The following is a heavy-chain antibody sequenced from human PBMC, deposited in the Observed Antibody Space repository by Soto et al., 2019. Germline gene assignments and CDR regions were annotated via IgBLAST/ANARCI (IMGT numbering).Heavy chain of an antibody. CDR3: ARGTYYDSSGYYASGAFDI. V-gene: IGHV3-33*01. CDR1: GFTFSSYG. Sequence: PGGSLRLSCAASGFTFSSYGMHWVRQAPGKGLEWVAVIWYDGSNKYYADSVKGRFTISRDNSKNTLYLQMNSLRAEDTAVYYCARGTYYDSSGYYASGAFDIWGKGTMVTVSS. D-gene: IGHD3-22*01. CDR2: IWYDGSNK. J-gene: IGHJ3*02.